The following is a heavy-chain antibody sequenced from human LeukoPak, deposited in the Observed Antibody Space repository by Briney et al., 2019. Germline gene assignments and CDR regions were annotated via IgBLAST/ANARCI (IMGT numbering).Heavy chain of an antibody. Sequence: PGGSLRLSCAASGFTFSNAWMSWARQAPGEGVGWVCRIKSKTDGGTTDYAAPVKGRFTISRDDSKNTLYLQMNSLKTEDTAVYYCTTVWGIAVAGTREYWGQGTLVTVSS. CDR3: TTVWGIAVAGTREY. CDR1: GFTFSNAW. V-gene: IGHV3-15*01. CDR2: IKSKTDGGTT. J-gene: IGHJ4*02. D-gene: IGHD6-19*01.